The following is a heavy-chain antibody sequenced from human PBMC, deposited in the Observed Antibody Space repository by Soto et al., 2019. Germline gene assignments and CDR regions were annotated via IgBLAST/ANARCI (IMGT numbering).Heavy chain of an antibody. CDR1: GGTFSSYT. CDR2: IIPILGIA. V-gene: IGHV1-69*02. D-gene: IGHD2-2*01. J-gene: IGHJ3*02. CDR3: AIYSTSCYGWCAFDI. Sequence: SSVKVSCKASGGTFSSYTISWVRHAPGQGLEWMGRIIPILGIANYAQKFQGRVTITADKSTSTAYMELSSLRSEDTAVYYCAIYSTSCYGWCAFDIWGQGTMVTVSS.